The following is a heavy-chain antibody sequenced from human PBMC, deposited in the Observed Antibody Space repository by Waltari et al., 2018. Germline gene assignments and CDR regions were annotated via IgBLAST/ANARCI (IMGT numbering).Heavy chain of an antibody. CDR2: INYSGTT. CDR3: ARFSQVTASSLLDF. J-gene: IGHJ4*02. CDR1: GGSISSVNYY. D-gene: IGHD2-21*02. Sequence: QLQMQESGPRLVKPSETLSLTCTVSGGSISSVNYYWGYIRQPPGKGREWIGIINYSGTTYYNPALKSRVIISADTSKNQFALQLSPVTAADTAVYYCARFSQVTASSLLDFWGQGTLVTVSS. V-gene: IGHV4-39*01.